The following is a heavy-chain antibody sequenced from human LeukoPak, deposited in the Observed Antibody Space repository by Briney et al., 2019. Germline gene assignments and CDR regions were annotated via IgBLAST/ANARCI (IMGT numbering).Heavy chain of an antibody. CDR3: AKWKGTVDY. D-gene: IGHD1-7*01. J-gene: IGHJ4*02. V-gene: IGHV3-23*01. Sequence: GGPRRLSCAASGFTFSSYAVSWVRQAPGKGLEWVSAISGSGGSTYDADSVKGRFTISRDNSKNTLYLQMNSLRAEDTAVYYCAKWKGTVDYWGQGTLATVSS. CDR2: ISGSGGST. CDR1: GFTFSSYA.